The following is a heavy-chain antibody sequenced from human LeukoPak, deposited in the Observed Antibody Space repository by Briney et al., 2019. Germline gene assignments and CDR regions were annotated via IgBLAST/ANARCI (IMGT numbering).Heavy chain of an antibody. CDR2: IYTSGST. V-gene: IGHV4-4*07. D-gene: IGHD4-17*01. CDR1: GDSISSYY. CDR3: AREGATTRPLDY. J-gene: IGHJ4*02. Sequence: SETLSLTCSVSGDSISSYYWTWMRQPAGKGLEWIGRIYTSGSTNYSLSLKSRVTMSVDTSKNQFFLNLTSVTAADTAVYYCAREGATTRPLDYWGQGTLVTVSS.